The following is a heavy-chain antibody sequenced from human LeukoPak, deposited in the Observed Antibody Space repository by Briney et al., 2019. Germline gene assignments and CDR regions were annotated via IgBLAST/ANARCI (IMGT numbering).Heavy chain of an antibody. CDR3: ARPYYDISIGAFDM. Sequence: SETLSLTCAVSDYSISSGYYWGWIRQPPGKGLEWIGTIYRSGSTYYNPSLKSRVTISVDLSKSQFSLKLSSVTAADTAVYYCARPYYDISIGAFDMWGQGTMVTVSS. J-gene: IGHJ3*02. D-gene: IGHD3-9*01. CDR1: DYSISSGYY. CDR2: IYRSGST. V-gene: IGHV4-38-2*01.